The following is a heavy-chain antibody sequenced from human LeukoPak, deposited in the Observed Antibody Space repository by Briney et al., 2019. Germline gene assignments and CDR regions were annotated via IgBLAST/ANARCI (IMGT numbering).Heavy chain of an antibody. CDR1: GGSISNYY. Sequence: PSETLSLTCTISGGSISNYYWSWIRQPAGKGLEWIGRIYSSGRTNYNPSPKSRVTMSVDTSKNQFSLKLSSVTAADTAMYYCARDRGDYGSSDYWGQGTLVTVSS. CDR2: IYSSGRT. V-gene: IGHV4-4*07. J-gene: IGHJ4*02. D-gene: IGHD2-21*02. CDR3: ARDRGDYGSSDY.